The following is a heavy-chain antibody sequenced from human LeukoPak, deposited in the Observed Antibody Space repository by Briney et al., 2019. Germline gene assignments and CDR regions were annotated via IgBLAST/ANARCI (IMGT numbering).Heavy chain of an antibody. D-gene: IGHD5-12*01. CDR3: TTDVDIVATAYY. Sequence: GGSLRLSCAASGFTFSNAWMSWVRQAPGKGLEWVGRIKSKTDGGTTDYAAPVKGRFTISRDDSKNTLYLQMNSLKTEDTAVYYCTTDVDIVATAYYWGQGTLVTVSS. J-gene: IGHJ4*02. CDR1: GFTFSNAW. CDR2: IKSKTDGGTT. V-gene: IGHV3-15*01.